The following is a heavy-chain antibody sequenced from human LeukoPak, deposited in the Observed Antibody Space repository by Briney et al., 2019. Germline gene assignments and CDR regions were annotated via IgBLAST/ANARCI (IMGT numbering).Heavy chain of an antibody. V-gene: IGHV4-39*01. Sequence: PSETLSLTCTVSGGSISSSSYYWGWIRQPPGKGLEWIGSIYYSGSTYYNPSLKSRVTISVDTSKNQFSLKLSSVTAADTAVYYCARLGGSYHGPKNDYWGQGTLVTVSS. CDR2: IYYSGST. CDR3: ARLGGSYHGPKNDY. D-gene: IGHD1-26*01. J-gene: IGHJ4*02. CDR1: GGSISSSSYY.